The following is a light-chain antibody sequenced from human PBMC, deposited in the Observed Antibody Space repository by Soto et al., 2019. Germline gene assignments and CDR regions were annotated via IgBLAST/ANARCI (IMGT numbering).Light chain of an antibody. CDR3: QQYYTTPFT. CDR1: QSISSY. J-gene: IGKJ3*01. CDR2: AAS. V-gene: IGKV1-39*01. Sequence: DIQMTQSPSSLSASVGDRVTITCRASQSISSYLNWYQQKPGKAPKLLMYAASSLQSGVPSRFSGSGSGTDFTLTISSLQAEDVAVYYCQQYYTTPFTFGPGTKVDIK.